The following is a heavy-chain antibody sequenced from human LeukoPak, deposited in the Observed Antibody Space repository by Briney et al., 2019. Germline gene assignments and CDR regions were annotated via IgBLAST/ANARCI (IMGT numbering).Heavy chain of an antibody. J-gene: IGHJ4*02. D-gene: IGHD3-22*01. V-gene: IGHV5-51*01. CDR3: ARHVDNSGYLSNSY. Sequence: GDSLKISCKGSGYRFANFWIGWVRQVPGEGLEWMGVIYPGVSDTRYSPSFQGQGTISADKSISTAYLQWSSLKASDTAMYYCARHVDNSGYLSNSYWGQGTLVPVSS. CDR2: IYPGVSDT. CDR1: GYRFANFW.